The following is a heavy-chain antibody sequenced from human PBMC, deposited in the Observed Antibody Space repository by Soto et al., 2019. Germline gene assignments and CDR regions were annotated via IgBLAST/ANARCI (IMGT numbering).Heavy chain of an antibody. CDR2: IYPGDSDT. D-gene: IGHD6-19*01. CDR3: AFSSGELAVAGYFDY. V-gene: IGHV5-51*01. J-gene: IGHJ4*02. CDR1: GYSFTSYW. Sequence: PGESLKISCKGSGYSFTSYWIGWVRQMPGKGLEWMGIIYPGDSDTRYSPSFQGQVTISADKSISTAYLQWSSLKASDTAMYYCAFSSGELAVAGYFDYWGQGPLVTVSS.